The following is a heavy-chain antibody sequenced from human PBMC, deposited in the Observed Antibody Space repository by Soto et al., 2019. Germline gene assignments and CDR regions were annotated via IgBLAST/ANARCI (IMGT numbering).Heavy chain of an antibody. CDR3: ARDRYSNYGHWFDP. D-gene: IGHD4-4*01. Sequence: PSETLSLTCAVYGGSFSGYYWSWIRQPPGKGLEWIGEINHSGSTNYNPSLKSRVTISVDTSKNQFSLKLSSVTAADTAVYYCARDRYSNYGHWFDPWGQGTLVTVSS. CDR1: GGSFSGYY. CDR2: INHSGST. J-gene: IGHJ5*02. V-gene: IGHV4-34*01.